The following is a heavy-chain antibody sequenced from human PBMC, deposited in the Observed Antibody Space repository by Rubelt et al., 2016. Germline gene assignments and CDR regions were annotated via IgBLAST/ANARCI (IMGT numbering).Heavy chain of an antibody. CDR3: ARQREGHAYGQMTNFDS. J-gene: IGHJ4*02. CDR1: GGSFSTSGYY. Sequence: QLQLQESGPGLVKPSETLSLTCTVSGGSFSTSGYYWVWIRQPPGNALEWIASIHSAGGTYSRPSLTIRVTISLDPSKNQFSLRLSSVTAADTAVFYCARQREGHAYGQMTNFDSWGQGTLVTVSS. CDR2: IHSAGGT. V-gene: IGHV4-39*01. D-gene: IGHD3-10*01.